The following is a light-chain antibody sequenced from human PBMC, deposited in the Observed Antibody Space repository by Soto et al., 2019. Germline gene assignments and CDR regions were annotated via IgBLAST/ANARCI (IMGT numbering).Light chain of an antibody. CDR1: QGISSA. J-gene: IGKJ4*01. CDR3: QQFNNYPLT. V-gene: IGKV1D-13*01. Sequence: AIQLTQSPSSLSASVGDRVTITCRASQGISSALAWYQQKPGKAPKLLIYEASILQSGVPSRFSGSGSGTEFTLTISCLQPEDFATYYCQQFNNYPLTFGGGTMVDI. CDR2: EAS.